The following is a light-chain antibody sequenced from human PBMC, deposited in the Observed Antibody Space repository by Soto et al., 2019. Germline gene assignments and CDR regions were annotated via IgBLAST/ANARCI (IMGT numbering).Light chain of an antibody. V-gene: IGKV3-15*01. Sequence: DIVMTQSPAFVSASLGERVTLSCRASRSIDTYLAWFQHRLGQPPRLLIFGASTRAAGVPPRFRGGGSGTEFTLTISSLRSEDFAVCFCQQYDSWPPCTFGGGTTVEI. J-gene: IGKJ4*02. CDR2: GAS. CDR1: RSIDTY. CDR3: QQYDSWPPCT.